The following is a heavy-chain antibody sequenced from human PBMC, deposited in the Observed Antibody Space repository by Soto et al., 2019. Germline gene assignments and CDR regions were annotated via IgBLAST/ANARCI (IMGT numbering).Heavy chain of an antibody. Sequence: ASVKVSCKASGFNFRTTAVQWVRQARGQRLEWIGWIVVGSGNTNYAQKFQERVTITRDMSTSTAYMDVSSLRSEDTAVYYCAADPYYYDSSDYYSFDKWGQGTLVTVSS. CDR3: AADPYYYDSSDYYSFDK. CDR2: IVVGSGNT. J-gene: IGHJ4*02. D-gene: IGHD3-22*01. CDR1: GFNFRTTA. V-gene: IGHV1-58*01.